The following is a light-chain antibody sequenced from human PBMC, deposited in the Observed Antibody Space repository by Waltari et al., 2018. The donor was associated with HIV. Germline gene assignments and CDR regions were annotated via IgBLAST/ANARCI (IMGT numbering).Light chain of an antibody. V-gene: IGLV2-23*02. CDR3: CSYAGSSSFYV. J-gene: IGLJ1*01. Sequence: QSALTQPASVSGSPGQSITISCTGTISDIGSYNLVSWYQQHPGKAPKLMIYEVTKRPSGVSHRFAGSKSENTASLTISGLQAEDEADYYCCSYAGSSSFYVFGTGTKVTVL. CDR2: EVT. CDR1: ISDIGSYNL.